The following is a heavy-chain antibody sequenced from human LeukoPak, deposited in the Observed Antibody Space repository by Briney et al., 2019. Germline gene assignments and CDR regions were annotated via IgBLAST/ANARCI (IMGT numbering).Heavy chain of an antibody. Sequence: ASVKVSCKASGYTFTGYYMHWVRQAPGQGLEWMGWINPNSGGTNYAQKFQGRVAMTRDTSISTAYMELSRPRSDDTAVYYCARTAARQDWFDPWGQGTLVTVSS. CDR1: GYTFTGYY. V-gene: IGHV1-2*02. CDR3: ARTAARQDWFDP. J-gene: IGHJ5*02. D-gene: IGHD6-6*01. CDR2: INPNSGGT.